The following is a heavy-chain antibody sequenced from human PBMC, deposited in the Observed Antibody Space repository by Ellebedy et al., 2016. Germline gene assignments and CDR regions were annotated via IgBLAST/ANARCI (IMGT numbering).Heavy chain of an antibody. J-gene: IGHJ2*01. CDR2: INQSGST. CDR3: ARGRSITIFVNLHWYFDL. Sequence: GSLRLSCAVYGGSFSAYYWTWIRQPPGKGPEWIGEINQSGSTNYNPSLKSRVTISVDASRNQFSLKLSSVTAADTAVYYCARGRSITIFVNLHWYFDLWGRGTLVTVSS. V-gene: IGHV4-34*01. CDR1: GGSFSAYY. D-gene: IGHD3-3*01.